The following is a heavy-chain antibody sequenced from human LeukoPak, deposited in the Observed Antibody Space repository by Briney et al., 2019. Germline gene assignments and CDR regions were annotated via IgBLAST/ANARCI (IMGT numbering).Heavy chain of an antibody. CDR2: INHSGST. CDR3: ARGYDSSGYYYFTTFDY. J-gene: IGHJ4*02. Sequence: SETLSLTCAVYGGSFSGYYWSWIRQPPGKGPEWIGEINHSGSTNYNPSLKSRVTISVDTSKNQFSLKLSSVTAADTAVYYCARGYDSSGYYYFTTFDYWGQGTLVTVSS. D-gene: IGHD3-22*01. V-gene: IGHV4-34*01. CDR1: GGSFSGYY.